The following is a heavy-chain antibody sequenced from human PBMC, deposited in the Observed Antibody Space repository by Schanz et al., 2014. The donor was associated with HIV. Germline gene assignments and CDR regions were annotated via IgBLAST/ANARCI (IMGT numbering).Heavy chain of an antibody. CDR3: ARGPFDCSGLACFRDDWLDP. CDR1: GFTFSSYS. V-gene: IGHV3-30*03. CDR2: ISYDGSNK. J-gene: IGHJ5*02. Sequence: QVQLVESGGGVVQPGRSLRLSCAASGFTFSSYSMNWVRQAPGKGLEWVEVISYDGSNKYYTDSVKGRFTISRDNSKNTLYLQMNSLTSEDTAKYYCARGPFDCSGLACFRDDWLDPWGQGTLVTVSS. D-gene: IGHD2-15*01.